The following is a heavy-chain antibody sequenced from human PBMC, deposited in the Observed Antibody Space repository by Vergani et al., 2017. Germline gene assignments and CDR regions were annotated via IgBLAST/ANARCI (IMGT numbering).Heavy chain of an antibody. CDR3: ARVGGSTAADYYYYGMDV. D-gene: IGHD2-15*01. CDR2: FDPEDGET. J-gene: IGHJ6*02. V-gene: IGHV1-24*01. CDR1: GYTLTELS. Sequence: QVQLVQSGAEVKKPGASVKVSCKVSGYTLTELSMHWVRQAPGKGLEWMGGFDPEDGETIYAQKFQGRVTMTEDTSTDTAYMELSSLRSEDTAVYYCARVGGSTAADYYYYGMDVWGQGTTVTVSS.